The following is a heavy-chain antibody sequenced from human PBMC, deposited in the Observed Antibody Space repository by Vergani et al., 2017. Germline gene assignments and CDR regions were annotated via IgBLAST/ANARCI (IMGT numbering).Heavy chain of an antibody. CDR2: ISGDGGST. V-gene: IGHV3-43*02. Sequence: EVQLVESGGGVVQPGGSLRLSCAASGFTFDDYAMHWVRQAPGKGLEWVSLISGDGGSTDYADSVKGRFTISRDNSKNSLYLQMNSLRAEDTALYYCATLGYYGMDVWGQGTTVTVSS. J-gene: IGHJ6*02. CDR1: GFTFDDYA. CDR3: ATLGYYGMDV.